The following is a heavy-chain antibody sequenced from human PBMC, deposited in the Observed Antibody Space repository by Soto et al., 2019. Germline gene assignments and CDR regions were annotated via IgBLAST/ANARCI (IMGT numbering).Heavy chain of an antibody. CDR1: GFALSGYA. V-gene: IGHV3-23*01. Sequence: GGSLRLSGVASGFALSGYAMGWVRQAPGGGLECVSGVSSNGADRWYADSVRGRFTISRDNSRNTMYLQMNSLRAEDTAIYYCAKDHIYTDGLLHFDYWGQGTLVPVSS. CDR2: VSSNGADR. CDR3: AKDHIYTDGLLHFDY. J-gene: IGHJ4*02. D-gene: IGHD3-22*01.